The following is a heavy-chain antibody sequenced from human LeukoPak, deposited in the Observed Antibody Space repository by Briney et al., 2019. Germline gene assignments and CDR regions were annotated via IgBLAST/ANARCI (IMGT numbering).Heavy chain of an antibody. CDR1: GYTFSSYG. CDR2: ISAYNGNT. V-gene: IGHV1-18*01. Sequence: RASVKVSCKASGYTFSSYGITWVRQAPGQGLEWMGWISAYNGNTNYAQNLQGRVTMTTDTSTSTAYVELRSLRSDDTAVCYCARDNSVGDTAWWFDPWGQGTLVTVSS. CDR3: ARDNSVGDTAWWFDP. D-gene: IGHD1-26*01. J-gene: IGHJ5*02.